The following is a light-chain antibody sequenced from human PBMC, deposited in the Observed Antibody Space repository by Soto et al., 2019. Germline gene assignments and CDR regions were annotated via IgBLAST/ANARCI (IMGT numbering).Light chain of an antibody. Sequence: QSSLTQPRSVSGSPGQSVTISCTGTISDVGGYNYVSWYQQHPGRAPKVMIYDVSKRPSGVPDRFSGSKSGNTASLTISGLQAEDEADYYCCSYAGSYTYVFGTGTKVNV. CDR1: ISDVGGYNY. J-gene: IGLJ1*01. CDR3: CSYAGSYTYV. V-gene: IGLV2-11*01. CDR2: DVS.